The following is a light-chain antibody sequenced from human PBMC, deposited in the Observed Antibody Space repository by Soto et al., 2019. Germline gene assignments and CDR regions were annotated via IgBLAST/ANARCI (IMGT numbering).Light chain of an antibody. CDR3: QQYNNWPGT. V-gene: IGKV3-15*01. Sequence: EIVMTQSPATLSVTQGERATLSCRASQSVSYNLAWYQHKPGQAPRLLIYGASTRATGIPARFSGSGSGTEFTLTISSLQFEDFAVYYCQQYNNWPGTFGQGTKVDVK. CDR1: QSVSYN. J-gene: IGKJ1*01. CDR2: GAS.